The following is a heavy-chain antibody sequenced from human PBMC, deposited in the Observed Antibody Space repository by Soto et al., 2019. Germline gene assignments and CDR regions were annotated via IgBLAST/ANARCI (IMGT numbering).Heavy chain of an antibody. J-gene: IGHJ4*02. CDR1: GFTFDDYA. CDR2: SSWNSGNL. D-gene: IGHD4-17*01. Sequence: EVQLVESGGGLVQPGRSLRLSCAASGFTFDDYAMHWVRQGPGKGLEWVSSSSWNSGNLGYADSVKGRFTISRDNAKNSLYLQMNSLRGEDTALYYCAKGASTTVCACNGYWGQGTLVTVSS. CDR3: AKGASTTVCACNGY. V-gene: IGHV3-9*01.